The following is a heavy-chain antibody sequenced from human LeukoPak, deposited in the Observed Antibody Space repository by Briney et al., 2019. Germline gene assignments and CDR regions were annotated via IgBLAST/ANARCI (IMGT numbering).Heavy chain of an antibody. J-gene: IGHJ4*02. V-gene: IGHV1-18*01. D-gene: IGHD5-18*01. CDR1: GYTFTSYG. CDR2: ISAYNGNT. CDR3: ASTVDTAMGHDY. Sequence: ASVKVSCKASGYTFTSYGISLVRQAPRQGLEWMGWISAYNGNTNYAQKLQGRVTMTTDTSTSTAYMELRSLRSDDTAVYYCASTVDTAMGHDYWGQGTLVTVSS.